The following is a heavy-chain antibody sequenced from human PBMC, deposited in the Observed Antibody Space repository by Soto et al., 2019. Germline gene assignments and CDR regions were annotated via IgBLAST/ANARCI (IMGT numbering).Heavy chain of an antibody. Sequence: GGSLRLSCIASGFTFDTFGIHWVRQAPGKGLQWVALISYEGSNTYYADSVRGRFTISRDNSKNTLYLQMNSLRPEDAGVYYCARVTPGNNLYYFSGLDVRGRGTSVTVSS. D-gene: IGHD3-10*01. CDR2: ISYEGSNT. CDR1: GFTFDTFG. V-gene: IGHV3-30-3*01. CDR3: ARVTPGNNLYYFSGLDV. J-gene: IGHJ6*02.